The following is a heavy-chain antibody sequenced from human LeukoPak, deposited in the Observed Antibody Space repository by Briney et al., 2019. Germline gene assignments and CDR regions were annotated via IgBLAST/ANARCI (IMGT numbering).Heavy chain of an antibody. Sequence: ASVKVSCKASGYSFTNYALHWVRQAPGQRLEWMGWTDGATGNTRFSQDFQGRLTITIDTSASTSYMELSSLRSEDTAVYYCARSPGGNARTWLDYWGQGALVTVSS. D-gene: IGHD4-23*01. CDR2: TDGATGNT. V-gene: IGHV1-3*02. J-gene: IGHJ4*02. CDR1: GYSFTNYA. CDR3: ARSPGGNARTWLDY.